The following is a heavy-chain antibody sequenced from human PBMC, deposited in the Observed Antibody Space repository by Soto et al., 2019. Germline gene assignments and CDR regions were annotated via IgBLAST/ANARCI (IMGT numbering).Heavy chain of an antibody. CDR2: TYYRSKWYN. CDR3: VREGGTGAYFDY. Sequence: QVQLQQSGPGLVKPSQTLSLTCAISGDSVSSKSAAWNWIRQSPSRGLEWLGRTYYRSKWYNDSAVSVNSRITLNPDTDKNRLSLQLNSVTPEDTAVYYCVREGGTGAYFDYWGQGTLVTVSS. V-gene: IGHV6-1*01. D-gene: IGHD7-27*01. J-gene: IGHJ4*02. CDR1: GDSVSSKSAA.